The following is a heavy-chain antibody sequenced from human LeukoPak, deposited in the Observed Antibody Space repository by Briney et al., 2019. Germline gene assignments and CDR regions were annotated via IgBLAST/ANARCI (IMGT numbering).Heavy chain of an antibody. Sequence: SETLSLTCTVSGGSISSYYWSWIRQPPGKGLEWIGYIYHSGSTYYNPSLKSRVTISVDRSKNQFSLKLSSVTAADTAVYYCARDRYPENWFDPWGQGTLVTVSS. J-gene: IGHJ5*02. CDR1: GGSISSYY. CDR3: ARDRYPENWFDP. V-gene: IGHV4-59*12. CDR2: IYHSGST. D-gene: IGHD2-2*01.